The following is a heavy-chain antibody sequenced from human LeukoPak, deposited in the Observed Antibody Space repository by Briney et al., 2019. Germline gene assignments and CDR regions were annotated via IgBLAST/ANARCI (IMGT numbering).Heavy chain of an antibody. V-gene: IGHV4-30-2*01. D-gene: IGHD3-22*01. CDR1: GGSISSGGYS. J-gene: IGHJ4*02. CDR3: AREGGPDSHDYDSSGYYSWYFDY. CDR2: IYHSGST. Sequence: SETLSLTCAVSGGSISSGGYSWSWIRQPPGKGLEWIGYIYHSGSTYYNPSLKSRVTISVDRSKNQFSLKLSSVTAADTAVYYCAREGGPDSHDYDSSGYYSWYFDYWGQGTLVTVSS.